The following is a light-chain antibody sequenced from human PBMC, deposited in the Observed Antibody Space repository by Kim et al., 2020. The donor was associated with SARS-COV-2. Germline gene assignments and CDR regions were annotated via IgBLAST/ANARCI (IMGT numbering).Light chain of an antibody. CDR2: QDS. CDR3: QAWDSSTAWV. Sequence: VSPGQTACFTCAGEKLGDKYACWYQQKPGQSPVLVIYQDSKRPSGIPERFSGSNSGNTATLTISGTQAMDEADYYCQAWDSSTAWVFGGGTQLTVL. CDR1: KLGDKY. V-gene: IGLV3-1*01. J-gene: IGLJ3*02.